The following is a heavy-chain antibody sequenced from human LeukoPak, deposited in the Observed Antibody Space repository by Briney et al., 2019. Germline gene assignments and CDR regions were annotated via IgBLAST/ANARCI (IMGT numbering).Heavy chain of an antibody. V-gene: IGHV3-21*01. Sequence: GGSLRLSCAASGFTFSSYSMNWVRQAPGKGLEWVSSISSSSSYIYYADSVKGRFTISRDNAKNSLYLQMNSLRAEDTAVYYCARDFGDYYMDVWGKGATVTVSS. CDR1: GFTFSSYS. CDR3: ARDFGDYYMDV. CDR2: ISSSSSYI. D-gene: IGHD3-10*01. J-gene: IGHJ6*03.